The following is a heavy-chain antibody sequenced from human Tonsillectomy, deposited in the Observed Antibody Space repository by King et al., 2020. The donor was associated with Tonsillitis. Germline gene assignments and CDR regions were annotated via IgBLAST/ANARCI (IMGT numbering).Heavy chain of an antibody. V-gene: IGHV3-30-3*01. CDR1: GFTFSTYT. D-gene: IGHD2-2*02. CDR3: ARDRDCSTTSCYNAFEI. CDR2: ISYDGSNK. J-gene: IGHJ3*02. Sequence: VQLVESGGGVVQPGRSLRLSCAASGFTFSTYTMHWVRQAPGKGLEWVAVISYDGSNKYYADSVKGRFTISRDNSKSTLYLQVNSLSAEDTAVYYCARDRDCSTTSCYNAFEIWGQGTMVTVSS.